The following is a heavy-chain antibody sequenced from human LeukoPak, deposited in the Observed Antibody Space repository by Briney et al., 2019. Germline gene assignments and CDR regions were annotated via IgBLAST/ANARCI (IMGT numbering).Heavy chain of an antibody. CDR1: GFTFNSYW. CDR3: ARAFVPATASAFDY. Sequence: PGGSLRLSCAASGFTFNSYWMSWVRQAPGKGLEWVANIKQDGSEKYYVDSVKGRFTISRDNAKNSLYLQMNSLRAEDTALYYCARAFVPATASAFDYWGQGTLVTVSS. J-gene: IGHJ4*02. V-gene: IGHV3-7*03. CDR2: IKQDGSEK. D-gene: IGHD2-2*01.